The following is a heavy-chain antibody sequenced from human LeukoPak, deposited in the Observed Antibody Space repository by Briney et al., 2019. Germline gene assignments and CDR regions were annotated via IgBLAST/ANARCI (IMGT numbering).Heavy chain of an antibody. V-gene: IGHV1-8*01. D-gene: IGHD1-20*01. CDR3: ARDNWNAGVYRGNWFDP. CDR2: MNPNSGNT. J-gene: IGHJ5*02. CDR1: GYTFTSYD. Sequence: GASVKVSCKASGYTFTSYDINWVRQATGQGLEWMGWMNPNSGNTGYAQKFQGRVTMTRNTSISTAYMELSSLRSEDTAVYYCARDNWNAGVYRGNWFDPWGQGTLVTVSS.